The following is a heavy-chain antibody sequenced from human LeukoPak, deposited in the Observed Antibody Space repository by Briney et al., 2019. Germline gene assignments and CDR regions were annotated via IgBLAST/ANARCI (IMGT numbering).Heavy chain of an antibody. CDR2: IYYSGST. J-gene: IGHJ4*02. V-gene: IGHV4-39*01. Sequence: SETLSLTCTVSGGSISSSSYYWGWIRQPPGKGLEWVGSIYYSGSTYYNPSLKSRVTISVDTSKNQFSLKLSSVTAADTPVYYCARGLATLLRSRRLDYWGQGTLVTVSS. CDR3: ARGLATLLRSRRLDY. D-gene: IGHD2-15*01. CDR1: GGSISSSSYY.